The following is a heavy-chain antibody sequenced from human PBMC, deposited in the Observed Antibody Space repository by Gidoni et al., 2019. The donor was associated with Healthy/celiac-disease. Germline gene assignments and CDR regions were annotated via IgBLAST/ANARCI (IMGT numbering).Heavy chain of an antibody. CDR2: ISYDGSNK. CDR1: GFTFSSYA. D-gene: IGHD3-10*01. J-gene: IGHJ4*02. CDR3: ARAHYGSGSTGEEFDY. V-gene: IGHV3-30*04. Sequence: QVQLVESGGGVVQPGRSLRLSCAASGFTFSSYAMHWVRQAPGKGLEWVAVISYDGSNKYYADSVKGRFTIARDNSKNTLYLQMNSLRAEDTAVYYCARAHYGSGSTGEEFDYWGQGTLVTVSS.